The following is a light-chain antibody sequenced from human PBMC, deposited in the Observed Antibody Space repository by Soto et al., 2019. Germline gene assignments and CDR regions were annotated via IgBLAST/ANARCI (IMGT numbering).Light chain of an antibody. CDR1: QAISNY. CDR2: GAK. J-gene: IGKJ5*01. V-gene: IGKV1-39*01. CDR3: QQAASFPIT. Sequence: DIQMTQSPSFLSASVGDRVTITCRASQAISNYLNWYQQKPGKAPNLLIFGAKTLQSGVPSRFSGSGSGTEFTLTISSLQPDDFATYYCQQAASFPITFGQGTRLEIK.